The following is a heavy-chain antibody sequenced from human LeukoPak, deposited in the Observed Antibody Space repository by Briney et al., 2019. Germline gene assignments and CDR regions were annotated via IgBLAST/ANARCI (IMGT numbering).Heavy chain of an antibody. Sequence: GESLKISCNVSGYSFTTYWIGWVRQMTGKGLQWMGSIHPYGSDTKYSPSFQGQVTISADKSINTAYLQWSSLKASDTAIYYCARQFEWGVWPQYYHAMDVWGQGTAVTVSS. CDR3: ARQFEWGVWPQYYHAMDV. D-gene: IGHD1-26*01. CDR1: GYSFTTYW. V-gene: IGHV5-51*01. CDR2: IHPYGSDT. J-gene: IGHJ6*02.